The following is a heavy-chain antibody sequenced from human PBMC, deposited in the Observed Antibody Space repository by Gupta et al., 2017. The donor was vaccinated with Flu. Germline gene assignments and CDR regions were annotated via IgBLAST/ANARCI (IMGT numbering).Heavy chain of an antibody. V-gene: IGHV1-2*02. Sequence: QVQLVPSGAEVKKPGASVKVSCKASGYTFTGYYMHWVRQAPGQGLEWMGWINPNSGGTNYAQKFQGRVTMTRDTSISTAYMELSRLRSDDTAVYYCARALEAVAGTDYFDYWGQGTLVTVSS. D-gene: IGHD6-19*01. CDR1: GYTFTGYY. CDR3: ARALEAVAGTDYFDY. CDR2: INPNSGGT. J-gene: IGHJ4*02.